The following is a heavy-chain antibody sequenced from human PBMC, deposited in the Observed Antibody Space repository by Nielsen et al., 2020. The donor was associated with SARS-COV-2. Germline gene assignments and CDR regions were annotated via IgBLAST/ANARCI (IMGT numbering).Heavy chain of an antibody. CDR3: ARDAAYSRFDY. Sequence: GESLKISCAASGFTFSDYYMSWIRQAPGGGLEWVSYISSRSTYTHHADSVKGRFTISRDNANNSLFLQMNSLRADDTGVYYCARDAAYSRFDYWGQGTLVTVSS. CDR2: ISSRSTYT. D-gene: IGHD4-11*01. CDR1: GFTFSDYY. J-gene: IGHJ4*02. V-gene: IGHV3-11*05.